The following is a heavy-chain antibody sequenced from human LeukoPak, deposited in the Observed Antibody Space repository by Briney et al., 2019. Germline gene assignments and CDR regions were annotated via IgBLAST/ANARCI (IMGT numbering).Heavy chain of an antibody. J-gene: IGHJ5*02. V-gene: IGHV4-59*01. CDR2: IYYSGST. CDR3: ARAGTTRYNWFDP. Sequence: PSETLSLTCTVSGGSISSYYWSWIRQPPGKGLEWIGYIYYSGSTNYNPSLKGRVTISVDTSKNQFSLKLSSVTAADTAVYYCARAGTTRYNWFDPWGQGTLVTVSS. D-gene: IGHD1-1*01. CDR1: GGSISSYY.